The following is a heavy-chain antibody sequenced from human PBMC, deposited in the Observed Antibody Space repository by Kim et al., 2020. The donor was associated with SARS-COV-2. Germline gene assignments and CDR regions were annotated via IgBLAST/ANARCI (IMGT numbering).Heavy chain of an antibody. CDR3: ARAFREREVIVVVPAAISVYYGMDV. D-gene: IGHD2-2*02. CDR1: GGTFSSYA. CDR2: IIPIFGTA. V-gene: IGHV1-69*13. Sequence: SVKVSCKASGGTFSSYAISWVRQAPGQGLEWMGGIIPIFGTANYAQKFQGRVTITADESTSTAYMELSSLRSEDTAVYYCARAFREREVIVVVPAAISVYYGMDVWGQGTTVTVSS. J-gene: IGHJ6*02.